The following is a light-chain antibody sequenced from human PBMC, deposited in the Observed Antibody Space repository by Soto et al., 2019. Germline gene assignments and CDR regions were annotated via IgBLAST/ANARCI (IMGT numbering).Light chain of an antibody. J-gene: IGKJ2*01. Sequence: DIVLTQSPGTLSLSPGERATLSCRASQSVSSSYLAWYQQKPAQAPRLLIFGASSRATGIPDRFSGSGSGTDFTLTISRLEPEDFAVYYCQQYRSSLPYTFGQGTKLEIK. CDR1: QSVSSSY. CDR2: GAS. V-gene: IGKV3-20*01. CDR3: QQYRSSLPYT.